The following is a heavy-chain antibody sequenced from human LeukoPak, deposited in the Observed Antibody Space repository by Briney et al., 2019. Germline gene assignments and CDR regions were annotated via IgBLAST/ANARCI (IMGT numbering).Heavy chain of an antibody. V-gene: IGHV3-11*01. CDR3: AKDKFDSGSYSTEFDY. D-gene: IGHD1-26*01. Sequence: GGSLRLSCAASEFIFSDYYMSWIRQAPGKGLEWVSYISYSGDTIYYADSVKGRFTVSRDNAKNSLYLQMNSLRAEDMALYYCAKDKFDSGSYSTEFDYWGQGTLVTVSS. J-gene: IGHJ4*02. CDR1: EFIFSDYY. CDR2: ISYSGDTI.